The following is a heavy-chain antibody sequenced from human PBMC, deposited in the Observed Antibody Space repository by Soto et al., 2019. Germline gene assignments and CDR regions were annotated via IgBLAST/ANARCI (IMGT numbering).Heavy chain of an antibody. CDR1: GFAFSNHW. Sequence: EVQLVESGGGLVQPGGSLRLSCAASGFAFSNHWMHWVRQAPGKGLVWVSRVNNDGSDIVYGDSVKGRFTMSRDNAKNTLYLQMTSLRAEDTAVYYCARGLFGPDFWGQGTPVTVSS. CDR3: ARGLFGPDF. V-gene: IGHV3-74*01. J-gene: IGHJ4*02. CDR2: VNNDGSDI. D-gene: IGHD3-16*01.